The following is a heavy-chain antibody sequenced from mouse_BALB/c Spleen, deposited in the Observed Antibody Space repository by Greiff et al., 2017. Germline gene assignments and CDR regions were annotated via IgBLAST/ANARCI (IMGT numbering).Heavy chain of an antibody. D-gene: IGHD1-1*01. CDR1: GFTFSSFG. V-gene: IGHV5-17*02. J-gene: IGHJ4*01. Sequence: EVKVVESGGGLVQPGGSRKLSCAASGFTFSSFGMPWVRQAPEKGLEWVAYISSGSSTIYYADTVKGRFTISRDNPKNTLFLQMTSLRSEDTAMYYCARDYGSSYAMDYWGQGTSVTVSS. CDR3: ARDYGSSYAMDY. CDR2: ISSGSSTI.